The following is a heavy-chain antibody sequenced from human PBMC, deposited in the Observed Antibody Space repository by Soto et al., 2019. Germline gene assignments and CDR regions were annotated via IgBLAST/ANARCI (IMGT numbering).Heavy chain of an antibody. D-gene: IGHD2-21*02. CDR2: IIPIFGTA. V-gene: IGHV1-69*13. CDR3: ASNPYCGGDCPFSYYGMDV. Sequence: SVKVSCKASGGTFSSYAISWVRQAPGQGLEWMGGIIPIFGTANYAQKFQGRVTITADESTSTAYMELSSLRSKDTAVYYCASNPYCGGDCPFSYYGMDVWGQGTTVTVSS. J-gene: IGHJ6*02. CDR1: GGTFSSYA.